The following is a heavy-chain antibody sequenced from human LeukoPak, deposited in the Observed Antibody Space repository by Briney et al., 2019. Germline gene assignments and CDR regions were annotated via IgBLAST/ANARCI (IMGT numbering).Heavy chain of an antibody. V-gene: IGHV1-69*06. J-gene: IGHJ4*02. CDR2: IIPIFGTA. D-gene: IGHD3-10*01. CDR3: ARRTYYYGSGSPLGY. CDR1: GGTFSSYA. Sequence: SVKVSCKASGGTFSSYAISWVRQAPGQGLEWMGGIIPIFGTANYAQKFQGRVTITADKSTSTAYMELSSLRSEDTAVYYRARRTYYYGSGSPLGYWGQGTLVTVSS.